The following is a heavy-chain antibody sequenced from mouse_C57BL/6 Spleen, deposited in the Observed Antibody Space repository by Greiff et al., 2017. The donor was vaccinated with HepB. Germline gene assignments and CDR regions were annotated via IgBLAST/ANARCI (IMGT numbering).Heavy chain of an antibody. J-gene: IGHJ3*01. CDR3: ASQTAQATWFAY. CDR2: IDPNSGGT. V-gene: IGHV1-72*01. Sequence: GLEWIGRIDPNSGGTKYNEKFKSKATLTVDKPSSTAYMQLSSLTSEDSAVYYCASQTAQATWFAYWGQGTLVTVSA. D-gene: IGHD3-2*02.